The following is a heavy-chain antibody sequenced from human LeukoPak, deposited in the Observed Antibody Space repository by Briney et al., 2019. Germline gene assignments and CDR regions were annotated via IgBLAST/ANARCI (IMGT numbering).Heavy chain of an antibody. CDR3: ARATYYYDTSGPSEPIDY. D-gene: IGHD3-22*01. J-gene: IGHJ4*02. V-gene: IGHV3-48*04. CDR1: GFSFSSYS. Sequence: GGSLRLSCAASGFSFSSYSMNWVRRAPGKGLEWVSYISSSSSPIYYADSVKGRFTISRDNAKNSLYLQMNSLRAEDTAVYYCARATYYYDTSGPSEPIDYWGQGTLVTVSS. CDR2: ISSSSSPI.